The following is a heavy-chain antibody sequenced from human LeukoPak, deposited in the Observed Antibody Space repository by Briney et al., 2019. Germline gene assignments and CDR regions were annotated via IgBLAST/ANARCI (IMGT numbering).Heavy chain of an antibody. D-gene: IGHD6-19*01. V-gene: IGHV1-2*06. J-gene: IGHJ4*02. CDR1: AYTFTGYY. CDR2: LNPSSGDA. CDR3: ARDLGDGRLNPGWYFFDF. Sequence: GASVKVSCKASAYTFTGYYMNWVRQAPGQGLEWMGRLNPSSGDAIYAQKFHGRVTMTRDTSINTAFMELTGLRSGDTAMYYCARDLGDGRLNPGWYFFDFWGQGTLVTVSS.